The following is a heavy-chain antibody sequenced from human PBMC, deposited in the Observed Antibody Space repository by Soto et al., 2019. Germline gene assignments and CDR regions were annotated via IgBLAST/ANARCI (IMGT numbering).Heavy chain of an antibody. D-gene: IGHD4-4*01. CDR2: ISYDGSNK. Sequence: GGSLRLSCAASGFTFSSYAMHWVRQAPGKGLEWVAVISYDGSNKYYADSVKGRFTISRDNSKNTLYLQMNSLRAEDTAVYYCARGAGSNFYYGMDVWGQGTTVTVSS. CDR1: GFTFSSYA. V-gene: IGHV3-30-3*01. CDR3: ARGAGSNFYYGMDV. J-gene: IGHJ6*02.